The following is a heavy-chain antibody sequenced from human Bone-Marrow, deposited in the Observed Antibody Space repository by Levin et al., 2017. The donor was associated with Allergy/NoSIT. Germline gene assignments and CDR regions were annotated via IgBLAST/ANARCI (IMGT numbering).Heavy chain of an antibody. CDR2: ISASGGST. Sequence: LPGGSLRLSCAASGFTFSSYAMSWVRQAPGMGLEWVSAISASGGSTYYADSVKGRFTISRDNSKDTLYLQMNSLRAEDTAVYYCAKGYRTSIGSHAFDCWGQGTMVTVSS. D-gene: IGHD2-2*01. CDR3: AKGYRTSIGSHAFDC. V-gene: IGHV3-23*01. CDR1: GFTFSSYA. J-gene: IGHJ3*01.